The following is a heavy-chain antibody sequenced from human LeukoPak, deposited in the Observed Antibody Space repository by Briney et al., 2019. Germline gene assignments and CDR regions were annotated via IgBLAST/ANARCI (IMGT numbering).Heavy chain of an antibody. J-gene: IGHJ3*02. CDR3: ERGYSSHDAFDI. CDR1: GFTFSSYD. V-gene: IGHV3-13*01. D-gene: IGHD6-13*01. Sequence: PGGSLRLSCAASGFTFSSYDMHWVRQATGKGLEWVSAIGTAGDTYYPGSGKGRITISRENAKNSLYLQMNSLRAGDTAVYYCERGYSSHDAFDIWGQGTMVTVSS. CDR2: IGTAGDT.